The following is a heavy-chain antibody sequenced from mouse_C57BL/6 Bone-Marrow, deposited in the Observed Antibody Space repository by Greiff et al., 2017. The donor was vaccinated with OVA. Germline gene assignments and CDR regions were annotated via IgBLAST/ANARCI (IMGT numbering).Heavy chain of an antibody. CDR2: IRNKANNHAT. V-gene: IGHV6-6*01. CDR1: GFTFSDAW. D-gene: IGHD1-1*01. CDR3: TGGYYGSSSTWAMDY. Sequence: EVQVVESGGGLVQPGGSMKLSCAASGFTFSDAWMDWVRQSPEKGLEWVAEIRNKANNHATYYAESVKGRFTISRDDSKSSVYLQMNSLRAEDTGIYYCTGGYYGSSSTWAMDYWGQGTSVTVSS. J-gene: IGHJ4*01.